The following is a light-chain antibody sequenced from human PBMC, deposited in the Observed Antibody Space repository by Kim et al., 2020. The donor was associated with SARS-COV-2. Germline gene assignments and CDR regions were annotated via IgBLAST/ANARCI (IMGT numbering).Light chain of an antibody. J-gene: IGLJ2*01. V-gene: IGLV6-57*04. CDR1: SGSIGDNY. CDR2: EDD. CDR3: QSYNRSNVI. Sequence: NFMLTQPHSVSESPGRTVTISCTRSSGSIGDNYVQWYQQRPGGAPTTLIHEDDQRPSGVPDRFSGSIDSSSNSASLTISGLKTEDEADYYCQSYNRSNVIFGGGTQLTVL.